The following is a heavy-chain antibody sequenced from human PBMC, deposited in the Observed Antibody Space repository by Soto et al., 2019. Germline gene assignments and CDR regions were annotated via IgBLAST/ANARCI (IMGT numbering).Heavy chain of an antibody. V-gene: IGHV3-30-3*01. D-gene: IGHD2-2*01. J-gene: IGHJ6*02. CDR1: GFTFSSYA. CDR3: AREEVVPAAFYYYYGMDV. Sequence: GGSLRLSCAASGFTFSSYAMHWVRQAPGKGLEWVAVISYDGSNKYHADSVKGRFTISRDNSKNTLYLQMNSLRAEDTAVYYCAREEVVPAAFYYYYGMDVWGQGTTVTVSS. CDR2: ISYDGSNK.